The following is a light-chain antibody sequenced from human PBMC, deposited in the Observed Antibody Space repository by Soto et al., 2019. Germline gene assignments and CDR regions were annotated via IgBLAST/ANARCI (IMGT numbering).Light chain of an antibody. V-gene: IGKV3-15*01. CDR1: QSVGSN. CDR3: QQYNNWPYT. J-gene: IGKJ2*01. CDR2: DAS. Sequence: EIVLTHSPATLSVSPGERATLSCRASQSVGSNLAWYQQRPGQPPRLLIYDASTRATDIPARFSGGESGTAYTLTISSLPSEDFAVYYCQQYNNWPYTFRQATMLQFK.